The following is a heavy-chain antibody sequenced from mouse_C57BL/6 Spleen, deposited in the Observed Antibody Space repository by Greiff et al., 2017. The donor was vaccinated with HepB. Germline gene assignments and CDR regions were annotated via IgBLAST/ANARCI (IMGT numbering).Heavy chain of an antibody. CDR1: GFNIKDDY. CDR2: IDPENGDT. V-gene: IGHV14-4*01. J-gene: IGHJ1*03. Sequence: VQLKQSGAELVRPGASVKLSCTASGFNIKDDYMHWVKQRPEQGLEWIGWIDPENGDTEYASKFQGKATITADTSSNTAYLQLSSLTSEDTAVYYCTRGGDYDGRYFDVWGTGTTVTVSS. CDR3: TRGGDYDGRYFDV. D-gene: IGHD2-4*01.